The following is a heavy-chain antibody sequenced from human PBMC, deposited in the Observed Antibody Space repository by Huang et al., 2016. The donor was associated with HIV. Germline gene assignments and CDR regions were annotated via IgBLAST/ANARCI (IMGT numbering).Heavy chain of an antibody. CDR3: ARGGFYYGVGSYHNWFDS. CDR2: ISYDGTNK. Sequence: QVQLVESGGGVVQPGRSLRLSCAASGFTFNTYALHWVRQAPGKGVEVVAFISYDGTNKNYADSVKGRFTVSRDSSKNTLYLQMNSLRAEDTAVYYCARGGFYYGVGSYHNWFDSWGQGILVTVSS. CDR1: GFTFNTYA. J-gene: IGHJ5*01. V-gene: IGHV3-30-3*01. D-gene: IGHD3-10*01.